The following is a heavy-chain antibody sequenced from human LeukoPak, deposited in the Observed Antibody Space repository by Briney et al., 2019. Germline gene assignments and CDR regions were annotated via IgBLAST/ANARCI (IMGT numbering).Heavy chain of an antibody. Sequence: GGSLRLSCAASGFTFSSYSMNWVRQAPGKGLEWVSYISSSSSTIYYADSVKGRFTISRDNAKNSLYLQMNSLRAEDTAVYYCATGLRWQRAFDIWGQGTMVTVSS. CDR1: GFTFSSYS. J-gene: IGHJ3*02. D-gene: IGHD4-23*01. CDR3: ATGLRWQRAFDI. CDR2: ISSSSSTI. V-gene: IGHV3-48*04.